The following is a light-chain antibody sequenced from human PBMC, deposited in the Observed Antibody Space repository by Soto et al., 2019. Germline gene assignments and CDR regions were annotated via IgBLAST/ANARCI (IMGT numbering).Light chain of an antibody. Sequence: DIVMTQSPHSLAVSLGERATINCKSSQSVLYSSNNKNYLVWYQQKPGQPPKLLLYWASTRESGVPDRFSGSGSGTDFTLTISSLQAEDVAVYYCQQYYSTPLTFGGGTKVEIK. CDR3: QQYYSTPLT. CDR1: QSVLYSSNNKNY. CDR2: WAS. J-gene: IGKJ4*01. V-gene: IGKV4-1*01.